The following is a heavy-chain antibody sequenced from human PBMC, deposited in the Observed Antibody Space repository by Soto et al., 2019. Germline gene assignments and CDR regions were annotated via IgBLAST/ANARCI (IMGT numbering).Heavy chain of an antibody. D-gene: IGHD6-25*01. V-gene: IGHV4-4*07. CDR2: TYSRGGT. Sequence: SSETLSLTCTVSGGAISGYYLTWIRQSAGKGLEWIGRTYSRGGTKYNPSLKSRVTMSRDKSKNPFSLRMSSVTAADTAVYYCARGQRICGSFDPWGQGTLVTVSS. J-gene: IGHJ5*02. CDR1: GGAISGYY. CDR3: ARGQRICGSFDP.